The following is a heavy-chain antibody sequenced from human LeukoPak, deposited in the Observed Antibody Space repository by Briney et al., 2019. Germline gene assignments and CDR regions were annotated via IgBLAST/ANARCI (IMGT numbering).Heavy chain of an antibody. V-gene: IGHV3-23*01. CDR1: GFTFSSYS. CDR2: ISGSGGST. J-gene: IGHJ1*01. Sequence: PGGSLRLSCAASGFTFSSYSMNWVRQAPGKGLEWVSAISGSGGSTYYADSVKGRFTISRDNSKNTLYLQMNSLRAEDTAVYYCAKDSLGSGWDKRLGYFQHWGQGTLVTVSS. CDR3: AKDSLGSGWDKRLGYFQH. D-gene: IGHD6-19*01.